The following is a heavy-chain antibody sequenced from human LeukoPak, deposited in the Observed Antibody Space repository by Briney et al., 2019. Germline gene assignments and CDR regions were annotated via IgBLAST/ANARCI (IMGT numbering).Heavy chain of an antibody. CDR1: GFTFSSYA. Sequence: GGSLRLSCAASGFTFSSYAMHWVRQAPGKGLEWVAVISYDGSNKYYADSVKGRFTISRDNSKNTLYLQMNSLRAEDTAVYYCARGPQTMVRGVIDFEDYWGQGTLVTVSS. J-gene: IGHJ4*02. CDR2: ISYDGSNK. CDR3: ARGPQTMVRGVIDFEDY. V-gene: IGHV3-30*04. D-gene: IGHD3-10*01.